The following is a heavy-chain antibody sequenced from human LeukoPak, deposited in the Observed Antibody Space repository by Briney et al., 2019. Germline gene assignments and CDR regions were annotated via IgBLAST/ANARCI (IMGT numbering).Heavy chain of an antibody. J-gene: IGHJ6*02. V-gene: IGHV4-4*02. CDR2: IYHSGST. CDR3: ARGYGSGGTEDYYYYGMDV. D-gene: IGHD3-10*01. Sequence: SETLSLTCAVSGGSISSSNWWSWVRQPPGKGLEWIGEIYHSGSTNYNPSLKSRDTISVDKSKNQFSLKLSSVTAADTAVYYCARGYGSGGTEDYYYYGMDVWGQGTTVTVSS. CDR1: GGSISSSNW.